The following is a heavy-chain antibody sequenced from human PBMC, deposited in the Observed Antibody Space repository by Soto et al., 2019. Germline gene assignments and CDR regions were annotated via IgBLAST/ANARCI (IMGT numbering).Heavy chain of an antibody. J-gene: IGHJ4*02. CDR2: IYHSGST. CDR3: ANVDRYNSAPFDY. V-gene: IGHV4-30-2*01. Sequence: RSWMKKPPGKGLEWIGYIYHSGSTYYNPSLKSRVTISVDRSKNQFSLKLSSVTAADTAVDYCANVDRYNSAPFDYWVQ. D-gene: IGHD5-12*01.